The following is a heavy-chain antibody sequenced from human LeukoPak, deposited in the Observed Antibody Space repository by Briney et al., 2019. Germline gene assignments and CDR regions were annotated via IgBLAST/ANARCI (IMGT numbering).Heavy chain of an antibody. V-gene: IGHV3-21*01. CDR3: ARVFYYDGPEGDAFDI. Sequence: GWALILSYAAAGFTFSSYSMNWGRAAAGKGVEWVSSISSSSSYIYYADSVKGRFTISRDNAKNSLYLQMNSLRAEDTAVYYCARVFYYDGPEGDAFDIWGQGTMVTVSS. D-gene: IGHD3-22*01. J-gene: IGHJ3*02. CDR1: GFTFSSYS. CDR2: ISSSSSYI.